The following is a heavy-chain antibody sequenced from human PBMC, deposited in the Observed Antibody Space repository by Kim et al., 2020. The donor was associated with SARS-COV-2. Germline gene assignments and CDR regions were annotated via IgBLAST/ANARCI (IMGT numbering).Heavy chain of an antibody. CDR3: AKQRTGDRNRYFDL. Sequence: GGSLRLSCAASGFTFSTYAMSWVRQAPGKGLEWVSTISSSGGSTYYADSVRGRFTISRDNSENTLYLQMNSLRAEDTAVYYCAKQRTGDRNRYFDLWGRGTLVTVSS. CDR2: ISSSGGST. V-gene: IGHV3-23*01. J-gene: IGHJ2*01. CDR1: GFTFSTYA. D-gene: IGHD2-21*02.